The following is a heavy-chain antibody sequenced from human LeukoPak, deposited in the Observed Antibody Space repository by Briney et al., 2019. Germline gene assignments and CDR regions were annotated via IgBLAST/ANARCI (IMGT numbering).Heavy chain of an antibody. CDR1: GFTVSSNY. D-gene: IGHD3-22*01. CDR3: AREPQSDSSGYDAFDI. Sequence: GGSLRLSCAASGFTVSSNYMTWVRQAPGKGLEWVSVIYSGGSTYYADSVKGRFTLSRDNSKNTLFLQMNSLRAEDTAVYYCAREPQSDSSGYDAFDIWGQGTMVTVSS. V-gene: IGHV3-66*01. J-gene: IGHJ3*02. CDR2: IYSGGST.